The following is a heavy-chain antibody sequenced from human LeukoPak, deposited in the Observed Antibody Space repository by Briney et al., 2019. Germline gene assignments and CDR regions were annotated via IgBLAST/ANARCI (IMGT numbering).Heavy chain of an antibody. CDR3: ARERIVATIGFDY. CDR1: GGSISSSSYY. V-gene: IGHV4-39*07. CDR2: IYYSGST. D-gene: IGHD5-12*01. Sequence: PSETLSLTCTVSGGSISSSSYYWGWIRQPPGKGLEWIGSIYYSGSTYYNPSLKSRVTISVDTSKNQFSLKLSSVTAADTVVYYCARERIVATIGFDYWSQGTLVTVSS. J-gene: IGHJ4*02.